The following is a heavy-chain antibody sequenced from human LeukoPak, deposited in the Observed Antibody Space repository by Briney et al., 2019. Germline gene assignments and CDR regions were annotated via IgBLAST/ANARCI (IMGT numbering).Heavy chain of an antibody. CDR2: IYYSGST. D-gene: IGHD2-8*02. CDR3: ARGVVYAESWDY. V-gene: IGHV4-30-4*08. J-gene: IGHJ4*02. CDR1: GGSISSGDYY. Sequence: SQTLSLTCTASGGSISSGDYYWSWIRQPPGKGLEWIGYIYYSGSTYYNPSLNSRITISVDTSKNQFSLKLSSVTAADTAVFYGARGVVYAESWDYWGQGTLVTVS.